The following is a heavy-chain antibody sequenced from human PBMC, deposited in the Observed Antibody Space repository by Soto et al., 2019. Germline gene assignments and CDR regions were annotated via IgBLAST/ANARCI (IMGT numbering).Heavy chain of an antibody. CDR1: GFTFSSFG. D-gene: IGHD1-26*01. J-gene: IGHJ5*01. V-gene: IGHV3-30*18. CDR2: ISYNGRNK. Sequence: QEQLVESGGGVVQPGRSLRLSCAASGFTFSSFGMHWVRQAPGKGLEWVAVISYNGRNKFYADSVTGRFTISRDNSNNMLYLQMNSLRSEDTAVYYCAKATQSVGWFGYWGQGSLVTVSS. CDR3: AKATQSVGWFGY.